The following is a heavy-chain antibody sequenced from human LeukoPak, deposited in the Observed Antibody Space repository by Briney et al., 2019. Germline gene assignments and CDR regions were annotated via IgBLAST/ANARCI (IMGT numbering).Heavy chain of an antibody. Sequence: ASVKVSCKASGYTFTGYYMHWVRQAPGQGLEWMGWINPNSGGTNYAQKFQGRATMTRDTSISTAYMELSRLRSDDTAVYYCARGMGTTTFADFDYWGQGTLVTVSS. CDR2: INPNSGGT. V-gene: IGHV1-2*02. J-gene: IGHJ4*02. CDR1: GYTFTGYY. CDR3: ARGMGTTTFADFDY. D-gene: IGHD1/OR15-1a*01.